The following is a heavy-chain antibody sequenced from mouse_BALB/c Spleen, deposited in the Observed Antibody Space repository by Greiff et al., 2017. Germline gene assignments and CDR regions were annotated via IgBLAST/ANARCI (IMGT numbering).Heavy chain of an antibody. CDR3: ARIAGGIYYGNFYAMDY. Sequence: QVTLKESGPGILQPSQTLSLTCSFSGFSLSTSGMSVGWIRQPSGKGLEWLAHIWWNDDKYYNPALKSRLTISKDTSNNQVFLKIASVVTADTATYYCARIAGGIYYGNFYAMDYWGQGTSVTVSS. CDR1: GFSLSTSGMS. J-gene: IGHJ4*01. D-gene: IGHD2-1*01. CDR2: IWWNDDK. V-gene: IGHV8-8*01.